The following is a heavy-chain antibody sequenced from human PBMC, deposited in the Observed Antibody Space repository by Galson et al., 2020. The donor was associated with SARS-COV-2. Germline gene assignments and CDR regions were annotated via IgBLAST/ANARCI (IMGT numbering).Heavy chain of an antibody. D-gene: IGHD3-3*01. Sequence: SETLSLTCTVYGGSISSGDYYWSWIRQPPGKGLEWTGYTYYSGSTYYNPSLKSRVTISVDTSKNQFSLKPSSVTAADTAVYYWASGGRFLEWLLSVNYYSYIDVWGKGTTVTVSS. CDR2: TYYSGST. J-gene: IGHJ6*03. CDR1: GGSISSGDYY. CDR3: ASGGRFLEWLLSVNYYSYIDV. V-gene: IGHV4-30-4*01.